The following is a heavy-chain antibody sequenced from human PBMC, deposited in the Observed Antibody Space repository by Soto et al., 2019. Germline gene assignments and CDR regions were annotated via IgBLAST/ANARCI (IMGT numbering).Heavy chain of an antibody. CDR3: ARGLVPDSADIVVVVAAHNDAFDI. J-gene: IGHJ3*02. CDR1: GGSISNGDYY. D-gene: IGHD2-15*01. CDR2: IYYSGST. Sequence: SETLSLTCTVSGGSISNGDYYWSWIRQPPGKGLEWIGYIYYSGSTYYNPSLKSRVTISVDTSKNQFSLKLSSVTAADTAVYYCARGLVPDSADIVVVVAAHNDAFDIWGQGTMVTVSS. V-gene: IGHV4-30-4*01.